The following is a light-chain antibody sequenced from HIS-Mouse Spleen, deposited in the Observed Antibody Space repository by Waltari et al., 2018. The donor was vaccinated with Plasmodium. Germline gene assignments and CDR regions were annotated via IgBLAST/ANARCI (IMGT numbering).Light chain of an antibody. CDR1: ALPKQY. J-gene: IGLJ3*02. V-gene: IGLV3-25*03. CDR3: QSADSSGTPNWV. Sequence: SYELTQPPSVSVSPGQTARITGSGDALPKQYAYWYQQKPGQAPGLVIYKDSERPSGIPERFSGSSSGTTVTLTISGVQAEDEADYYCQSADSSGTPNWVFGGGTKLTVL. CDR2: KDS.